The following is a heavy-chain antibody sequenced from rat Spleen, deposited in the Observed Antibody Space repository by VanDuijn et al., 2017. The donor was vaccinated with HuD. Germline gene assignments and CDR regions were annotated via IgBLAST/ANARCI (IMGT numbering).Heavy chain of an antibody. J-gene: IGHJ3*01. CDR3: AREAFYYSGAGWFGY. Sequence: EVKLVESGGGLVQPGRSLKLSCAASGFNFNDYWMGWVRQAPGKGLQWIGEVNQDSSAIKYGPSLKAKFTVSRDNAHNTLFLQMDKLGSEDTAVYYCAREAFYYSGAGWFGYWGQGTLVTVSS. CDR2: VNQDSSAI. D-gene: IGHD1-1*01. CDR1: GFNFNDYW. V-gene: IGHV4-2*01.